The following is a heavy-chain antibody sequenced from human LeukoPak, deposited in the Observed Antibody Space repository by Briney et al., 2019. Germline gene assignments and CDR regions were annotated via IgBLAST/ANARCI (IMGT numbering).Heavy chain of an antibody. CDR1: GYTFTSYD. D-gene: IGHD3-3*01. Sequence: ASVRVSCKASGYTFTSYDINWVRQAPGQGLEWMGWINPNSGGTNSAQKFQGRVTMTRDTSISTAYLELSRLKSDDTAVYYCARGPGVGLRFLEWLSRYGVDVWGQGTTVTVSS. CDR2: INPNSGGT. J-gene: IGHJ6*02. CDR3: ARGPGVGLRFLEWLSRYGVDV. V-gene: IGHV1-2*02.